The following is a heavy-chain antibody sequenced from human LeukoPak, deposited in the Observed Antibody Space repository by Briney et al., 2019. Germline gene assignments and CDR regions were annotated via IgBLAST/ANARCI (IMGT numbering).Heavy chain of an antibody. CDR1: GYSIRSGYD. J-gene: IGHJ4*02. D-gene: IGHD3-3*01. CDR3: ARAYLRSLDY. CDR2: TYHSGNT. Sequence: SETLSLTCAVSGYSIRSGYDWGWIRQPPGKGLEWIGSTYHSGNTHYNPSLWSRVTISVDTSKNQFSLMLSSVTAADTAVYYCARAYLRSLDYWGQGTLVTVSS. V-gene: IGHV4-38-2*01.